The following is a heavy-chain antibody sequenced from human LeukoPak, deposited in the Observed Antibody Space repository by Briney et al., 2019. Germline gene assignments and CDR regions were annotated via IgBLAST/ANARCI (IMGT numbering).Heavy chain of an antibody. V-gene: IGHV3-9*01. J-gene: IGHJ4*02. D-gene: IGHD2-8*02. CDR1: GFTFDDYA. Sequence: GRSLRLSCAASGFTFDDYAMHWVRQAPGKGLEWVSGISWNSGSVGYADSVKGRFTISRDNAKNSLYLQMNSLRAEDTALYYCAKDSLRAPASSGTGDYWGQGTLVTVSS. CDR2: ISWNSGSV. CDR3: AKDSLRAPASSGTGDY.